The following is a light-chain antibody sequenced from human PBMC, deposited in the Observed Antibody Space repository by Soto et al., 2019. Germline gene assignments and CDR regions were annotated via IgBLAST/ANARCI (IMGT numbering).Light chain of an antibody. V-gene: IGLV2-23*01. Sequence: QSVLTQPASVSGSPGQSITISCTGTSSDVGSYNLVSWYQQHPGKAPKLMIYEGSKRPPGVSNRFSGSKSGNTASLTIFGLQAEDEADYYCCSYAGSSTYVFGTGTKVTVL. CDR3: CSYAGSSTYV. J-gene: IGLJ1*01. CDR1: SSDVGSYNL. CDR2: EGS.